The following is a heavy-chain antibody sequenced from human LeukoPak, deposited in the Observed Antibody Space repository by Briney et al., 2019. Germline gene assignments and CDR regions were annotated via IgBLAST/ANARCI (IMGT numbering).Heavy chain of an antibody. Sequence: GGSLRLSCAASGFTFSSYGMHWVRQAPRKGLECVAVISYDGSNKYYADSLKRRFTISRDNAKNPLYLHMNSLRAEDTAVYYCAKDRKDSSSARARYYSYGMDVWGQRTTVTVSS. V-gene: IGHV3-30*18. CDR3: AKDRKDSSSARARYYSYGMDV. J-gene: IGHJ6*02. D-gene: IGHD6-13*01. CDR1: GFTFSSYG. CDR2: ISYDGSNK.